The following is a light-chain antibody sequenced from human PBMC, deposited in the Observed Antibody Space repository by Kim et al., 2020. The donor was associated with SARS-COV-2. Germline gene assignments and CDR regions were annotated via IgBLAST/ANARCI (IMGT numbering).Light chain of an antibody. CDR3: AAWDDSMNAWV. CDR1: SSNVGSNS. Sequence: QSVLTQPPSASGTPGQRVTISCSGSSSNVGSNSVNWYQQLPGTAPKLLIYRSNQRPSGVPDRFSGSKSGSSASLAISGLQSEDEADYYCAAWDDSMNAWVFGGGTQLTV. V-gene: IGLV1-44*01. CDR2: RSN. J-gene: IGLJ3*02.